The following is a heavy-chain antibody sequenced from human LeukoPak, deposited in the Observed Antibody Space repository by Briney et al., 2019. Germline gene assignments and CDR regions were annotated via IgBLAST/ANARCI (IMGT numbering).Heavy chain of an antibody. CDR3: AESDYYFDY. J-gene: IGHJ4*02. Sequence: ASVTVSCTASGGTFSSYAISWVRQAPGQGLEWMGGIIPIFGTANYAQKFQGRVTITADESTSTAYMELSSLRSEDTAVYYCAESDYYFDYWGQGTLVTVSS. CDR2: IIPIFGTA. CDR1: GGTFSSYA. D-gene: IGHD2-21*02. V-gene: IGHV1-69*13.